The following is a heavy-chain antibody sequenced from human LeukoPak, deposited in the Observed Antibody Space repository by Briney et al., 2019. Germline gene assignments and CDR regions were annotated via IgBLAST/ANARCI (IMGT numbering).Heavy chain of an antibody. CDR3: ARDSHYDFRSGYFFDY. V-gene: IGHV3-48*01. Sequence: GGSLRLSCSASGFAFRTYSMNWVRQAPGKGLEWVSYISSRGATIYYADSVKGRFTISRDNASNSLYLRINSLRAEDTAVYYCARDSHYDFRSGYFFDYWGQGTRVTVSS. D-gene: IGHD3-3*01. CDR1: GFAFRTYS. J-gene: IGHJ4*02. CDR2: ISSRGATI.